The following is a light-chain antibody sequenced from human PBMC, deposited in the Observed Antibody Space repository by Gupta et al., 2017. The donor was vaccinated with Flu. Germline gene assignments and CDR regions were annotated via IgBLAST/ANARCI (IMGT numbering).Light chain of an antibody. Sequence: SYLLTQPAAVSVAPGRIATLACAGDVIVEKLVHWYQQKSGQGPALVVYDVFARPSGIPERFSGSKSGNTATLPTIRVEAGDEAEYYCQVWYDGRDHPGVFGPGTRVTAL. V-gene: IGLV3-21*02. CDR1: VIVEKL. CDR2: DVF. CDR3: QVWYDGRDHPGV. J-gene: IGLJ1*01.